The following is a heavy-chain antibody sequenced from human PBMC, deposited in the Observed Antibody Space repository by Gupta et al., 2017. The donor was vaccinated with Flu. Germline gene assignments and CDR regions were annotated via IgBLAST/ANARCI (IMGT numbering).Heavy chain of an antibody. J-gene: IGHJ4*02. D-gene: IGHD1-7*01. CDR3: AKVGITGTKFYFDY. CDR2: ISAGGST. CDR1: SSYA. Sequence: SSYAMSWVRQAPGKGLEWVSGISAGGSTYYADSVKGRFTFSRDNSKNTLYLQMNSLRAEDTAVYYCAKVGITGTKFYFDYWGQGTLVTVSS. V-gene: IGHV3-23*01.